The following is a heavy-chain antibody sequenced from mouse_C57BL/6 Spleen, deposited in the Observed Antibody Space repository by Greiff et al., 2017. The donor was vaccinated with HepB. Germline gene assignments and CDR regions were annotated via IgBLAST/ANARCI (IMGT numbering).Heavy chain of an antibody. D-gene: IGHD1-1*02. V-gene: IGHV1-55*01. CDR3: ARGGKGHYYAMDY. J-gene: IGHJ4*01. CDR2: IYPGSGST. Sequence: VQLQQPGAELVKPGASVKMSCKASGYTFTSYWITWVKQRPGQGLEWIGDIYPGSGSTNYNEKFKSKATLTVDTSSSTAYMQLSSLTSEDSAVYYCARGGKGHYYAMDYWGQGTSVTVSS. CDR1: GYTFTSYW.